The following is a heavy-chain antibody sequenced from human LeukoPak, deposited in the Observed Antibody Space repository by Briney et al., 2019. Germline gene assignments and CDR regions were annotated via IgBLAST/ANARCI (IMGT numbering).Heavy chain of an antibody. Sequence: PGGSLRLSCAASGFTFSSYWMSWVRQAPGKGLWWVANIKQDGGEKYYVDSVKGRFTISRDNAKNSLYLHMNRLRAEDTAVYYCARDSPYYYDSSGYYYFDYWGQGTPVTVSS. D-gene: IGHD3-22*01. V-gene: IGHV3-7*01. CDR1: GFTFSSYW. CDR2: IKQDGGEK. J-gene: IGHJ4*02. CDR3: ARDSPYYYDSSGYYYFDY.